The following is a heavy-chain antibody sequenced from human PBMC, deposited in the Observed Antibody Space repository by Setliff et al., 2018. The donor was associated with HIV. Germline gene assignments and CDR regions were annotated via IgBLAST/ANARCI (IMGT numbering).Heavy chain of an antibody. V-gene: IGHV3-23*03. Sequence: GESLRLSCAASGFTFSNFAMSWVRQAPGKGLELVSTIYGGGSYTYYADSVKGRFTISRDNSQNTLSLQMNGLRVEDAAVYYCVKGAPDYDTNPFYYYFYMHVWGKGTTVTVSS. J-gene: IGHJ6*03. CDR2: IYGGGSYT. D-gene: IGHD2-8*01. CDR1: GFTFSNFA. CDR3: VKGAPDYDTNPFYYYFYMHV.